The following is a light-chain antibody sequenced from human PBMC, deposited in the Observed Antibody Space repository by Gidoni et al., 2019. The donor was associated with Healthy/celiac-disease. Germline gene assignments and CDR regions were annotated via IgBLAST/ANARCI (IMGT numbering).Light chain of an antibody. CDR1: QSISSW. Sequence: DLQMTRSPSTLSASVGDRVTITCRASQSISSWLAWYQQKPGKAPTLLIYDASSLESGVPSRFSGSGSGTEFTLTISSLQPDDFATYYCQQYNSYPYTFGQGTKLEIK. CDR3: QQYNSYPYT. CDR2: DAS. J-gene: IGKJ2*01. V-gene: IGKV1-5*01.